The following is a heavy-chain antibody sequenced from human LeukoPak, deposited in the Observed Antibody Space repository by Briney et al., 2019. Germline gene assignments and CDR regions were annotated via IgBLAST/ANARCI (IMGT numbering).Heavy chain of an antibody. CDR1: GDSISSGDYY. CDR3: ARGGVSSCFDY. Sequence: SETLSLTCTVSGDSISSGDYYWTWIRQPPGKGLEWIGFIYYSETTYYNPSLKSRVTISVDTSKNQFSLKLSSVTAADTAVYYCARGGVSSCFDYWGQGTLVTVSS. D-gene: IGHD2-2*01. J-gene: IGHJ4*02. V-gene: IGHV4-30-4*01. CDR2: IYYSETT.